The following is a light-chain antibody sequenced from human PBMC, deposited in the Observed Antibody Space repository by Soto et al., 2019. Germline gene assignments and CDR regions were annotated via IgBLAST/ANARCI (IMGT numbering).Light chain of an antibody. Sequence: EVVMTQSPATLSVSPGERATLSCRASQSVNANLAWYQQKPGQAPRLLIHGASNRATGIPARFSGSGFGTEFILTLRSLQSEDFAVYYCQQYNTWLCTFGQGTKVEI. V-gene: IGKV3-15*01. CDR3: QQYNTWLCT. CDR1: QSVNAN. J-gene: IGKJ1*01. CDR2: GAS.